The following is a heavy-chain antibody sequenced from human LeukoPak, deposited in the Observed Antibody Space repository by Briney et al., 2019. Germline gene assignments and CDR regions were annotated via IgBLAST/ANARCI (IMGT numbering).Heavy chain of an antibody. CDR1: GYTLTELS. J-gene: IGHJ2*01. CDR2: FDPEDGET. CDR3: ATGPWGTGWYFDL. Sequence: GASVKVSCKVFGYTLTELSMHWVRQAPGKGLEWMGGFDPEDGETIYAQKFQGRVTMTEDTSTDTAYMELSSLRSEDTAVYYCATGPWGTGWYFDLWGRGTLVTVSS. V-gene: IGHV1-24*01. D-gene: IGHD7-27*01.